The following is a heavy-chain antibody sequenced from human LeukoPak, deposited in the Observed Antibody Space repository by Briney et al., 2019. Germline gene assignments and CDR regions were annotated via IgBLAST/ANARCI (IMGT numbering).Heavy chain of an antibody. V-gene: IGHV3-53*01. Sequence: GGSLRLSCAASGFTVSSNYMSWVRQAPGKGLEWVSVIYSGGSTYYADSVKGRFTISRDNSKNTLYLQMNSLRAEDTAVYYCARDLRLGELSSDYWGQGTLVTVSS. CDR1: GFTVSSNY. D-gene: IGHD3-16*02. CDR2: IYSGGST. CDR3: ARDLRLGELSSDY. J-gene: IGHJ4*02.